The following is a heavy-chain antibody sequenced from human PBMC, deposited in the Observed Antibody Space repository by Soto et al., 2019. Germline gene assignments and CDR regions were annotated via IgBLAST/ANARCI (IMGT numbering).Heavy chain of an antibody. Sequence: EVQLVESGGGLVQPGGSLRLSCAASGFTFSSYWMHWVRQATGKGRVWVSRINSDGSSTSYADAVKGRFTISRDNAKNTLYQKMNSLRAEDTAVYYCARVDCSGGGCDRRAYWGQGTLVTVSS. V-gene: IGHV3-74*01. CDR2: INSDGSST. J-gene: IGHJ4*02. CDR1: GFTFSSYW. CDR3: ARVDCSGGGCDRRAY. D-gene: IGHD2-15*01.